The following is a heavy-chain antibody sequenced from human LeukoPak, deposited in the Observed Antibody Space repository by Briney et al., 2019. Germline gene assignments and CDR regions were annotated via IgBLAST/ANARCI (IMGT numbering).Heavy chain of an antibody. J-gene: IGHJ4*02. V-gene: IGHV4-39*07. D-gene: IGHD4-17*01. CDR3: ARASYGDYVDY. CDR2: IYHSGST. Sequence: SETLSLTCTVSGGSISTSNYYWGWIRQPPGKGLEWIGEIYHSGSTNYNPSLKSRVTISVDKSKNQFSLKLSSVTAADTAVYYCARASYGDYVDYWGQGTLVTVSS. CDR1: GGSISTSNYY.